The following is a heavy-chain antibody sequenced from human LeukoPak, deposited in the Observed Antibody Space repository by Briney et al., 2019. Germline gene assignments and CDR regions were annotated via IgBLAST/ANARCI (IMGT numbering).Heavy chain of an antibody. J-gene: IGHJ4*02. CDR1: GFTFSSYS. CDR2: VNSSSSYI. V-gene: IGHV3-21*01. Sequence: GGSLRLAWAASGFTFSSYSMNWVRQAPGKGLEWVSSVNSSSSYIYYADSVKGRFTISRDNAKNSLYLQMNSLRAEDTAVYYCARGRSAAPRGSDYWGQGTLVTVS. CDR3: ARGRSAAPRGSDY. D-gene: IGHD6-6*01.